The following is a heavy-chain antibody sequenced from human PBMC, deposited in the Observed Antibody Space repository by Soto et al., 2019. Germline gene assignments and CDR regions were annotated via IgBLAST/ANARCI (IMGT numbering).Heavy chain of an antibody. J-gene: IGHJ4*02. D-gene: IGHD6-19*01. Sequence: GAPVKVSCKVSGYTLTELSMHWVRQAPGKGLEWMGGFDPEDGETIYAQKFQGRVTMTEDTSTDTAYMELSSLRSEDTAVYYCASYSSGWFGPFDYWGQGTLVTVSS. CDR3: ASYSSGWFGPFDY. CDR1: GYTLTELS. V-gene: IGHV1-24*01. CDR2: FDPEDGET.